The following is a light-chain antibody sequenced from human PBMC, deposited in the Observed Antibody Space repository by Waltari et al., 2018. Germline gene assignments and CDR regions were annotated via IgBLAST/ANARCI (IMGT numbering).Light chain of an antibody. V-gene: IGLV2-14*01. Sequence: QSALTQPASVSGSPGQSITISCTGTSSDVGGYHHVSWYQHHPGNAPKLMIFEVTDRPSGVSNRFSGSKSGNTASLTISGLQAEDEADYYCSSYTTSNTWVFGGGTKVTVL. CDR1: SSDVGGYHH. J-gene: IGLJ3*02. CDR2: EVT. CDR3: SSYTTSNTWV.